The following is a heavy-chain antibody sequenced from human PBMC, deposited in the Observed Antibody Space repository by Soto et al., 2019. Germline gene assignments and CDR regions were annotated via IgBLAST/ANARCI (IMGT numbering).Heavy chain of an antibody. CDR1: GGTFSSYT. Sequence: ASVKVSCKASGGTFSSYTISWVRQAPGQGLEWMGRSIPILGIENYAQKFQGRVTITADKSTSTAYMELSSLRFEDTAVYSCARVEGYCSSTSCPWGAFDIWGQGTMVTVSS. J-gene: IGHJ3*02. CDR3: ARVEGYCSSTSCPWGAFDI. V-gene: IGHV1-69*02. D-gene: IGHD2-2*01. CDR2: SIPILGIE.